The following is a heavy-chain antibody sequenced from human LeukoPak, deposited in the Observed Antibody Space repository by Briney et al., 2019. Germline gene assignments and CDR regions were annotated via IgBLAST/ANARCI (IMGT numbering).Heavy chain of an antibody. D-gene: IGHD6-13*01. CDR1: GFTFSSYG. V-gene: IGHV3-30*18. J-gene: IGHJ5*02. CDR3: AKEDSSSWPYNWFDP. CDR2: ISYDGSNK. Sequence: GSLRLSCAASGFTFSSYGMHWVRQAPGKGLEWVAVISYDGSNKYYADSVKGRFTISRDNSKNTLYLQMNSLRAEDTAVYYCAKEDSSSWPYNWFDPWGQGTLVTVSS.